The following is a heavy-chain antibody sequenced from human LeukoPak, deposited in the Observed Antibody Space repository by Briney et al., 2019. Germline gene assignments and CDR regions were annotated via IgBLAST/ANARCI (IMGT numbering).Heavy chain of an antibody. CDR3: ARDHYYDGRGRFDP. CDR1: SGSISSGGYS. Sequence: SQTLSLTCAVSSGSISSGGYSWSWIRQPPGKGLEWSGSVYFDGGTHYNPSLQSRVTISIDTSKNQFSLTLSSVTAADTALYYCARDHYYDGRGRFDPWGQGTLVTVSS. J-gene: IGHJ5*02. CDR2: VYFDGGT. D-gene: IGHD3-16*01. V-gene: IGHV4-30-4*07.